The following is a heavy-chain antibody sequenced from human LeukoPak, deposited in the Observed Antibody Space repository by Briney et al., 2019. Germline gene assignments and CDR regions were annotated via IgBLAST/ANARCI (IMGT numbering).Heavy chain of an antibody. J-gene: IGHJ3*02. D-gene: IGHD2-2*01. CDR2: TRNKANSYTT. CDR1: GFTFSDHY. V-gene: IGHV3-72*01. CDR3: ALRYHGSSTSCSNHDAFDI. Sequence: GGSLRLSCAASGFTFSDHYMDWVRQAPGKGLEWVGRTRNKANSYTTEYAASVKGRFTISRDDSKNSLYLQMNSLKTEDTAVYYCALRYHGSSTSCSNHDAFDIWGQGTMVTASS.